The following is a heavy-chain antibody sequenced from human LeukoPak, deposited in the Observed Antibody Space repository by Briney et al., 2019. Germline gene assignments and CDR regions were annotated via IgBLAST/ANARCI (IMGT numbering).Heavy chain of an antibody. CDR2: IYYSGST. Sequence: PSETLSLTCTVSGGSISSSSSYWGWIRQPPGKGLEWIGGIYYSGSTYYNPSLKSRVTISVDTSKNQFSLKLSSVTAADTAVYYCARALYCTNGVCYNPNWFDPWGQGTLVTVSS. J-gene: IGHJ5*02. V-gene: IGHV4-39*01. D-gene: IGHD2-8*01. CDR3: ARALYCTNGVCYNPNWFDP. CDR1: GGSISSSSSY.